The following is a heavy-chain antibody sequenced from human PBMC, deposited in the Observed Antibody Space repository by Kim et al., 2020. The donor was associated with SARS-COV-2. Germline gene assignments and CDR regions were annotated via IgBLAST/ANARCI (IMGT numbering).Heavy chain of an antibody. J-gene: IGHJ4*02. CDR3: ARQPDSSGHFYYKY. V-gene: IGHV4-39*01. D-gene: IGHD3-22*01. Sequence: YTPSLESRATISVDTSKNQFSLKLASVTAADTALYYCARQPDSSGHFYYKYWGQGTLVTVSS.